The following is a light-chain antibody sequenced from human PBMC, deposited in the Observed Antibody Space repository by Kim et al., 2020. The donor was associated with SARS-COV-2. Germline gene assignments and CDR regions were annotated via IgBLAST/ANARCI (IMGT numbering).Light chain of an antibody. V-gene: IGLV3-21*01. CDR2: FDN. Sequence: SYELTQPPSVSVAPGKTASITCAGHNIGSQSVHWYQQKPGQAPAVVIRFDNDRPSGIPERFSGSNSGNMATLTITRVAGGDEADYYCQVFSSSSDRVIFGGGTQLTVL. CDR1: NIGSQS. J-gene: IGLJ7*01. CDR3: QVFSSSSDRVI.